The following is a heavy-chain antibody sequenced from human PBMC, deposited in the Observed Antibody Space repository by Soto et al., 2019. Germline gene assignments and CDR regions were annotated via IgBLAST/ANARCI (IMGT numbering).Heavy chain of an antibody. Sequence: PSETLSLTCTVSGGSISSGDYYWSWIRQPPGKGLEWIGYIYHSGSTYYDPSLKSRVTISVDRSKNQFSLKLSSVTAADTAVYYCARHPERIAQIGWFDPWGQGTLVTVSS. D-gene: IGHD6-13*01. CDR3: ARHPERIAQIGWFDP. CDR1: GGSISSGDYY. V-gene: IGHV4-30-2*01. CDR2: IYHSGST. J-gene: IGHJ5*02.